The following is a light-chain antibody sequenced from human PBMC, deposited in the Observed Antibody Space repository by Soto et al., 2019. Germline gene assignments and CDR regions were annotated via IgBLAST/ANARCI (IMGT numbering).Light chain of an antibody. CDR1: SSNIGAGYD. J-gene: IGLJ1*01. Sequence: QSVLTQPPSVSGAPGQRVTISCTGSSSNIGAGYDVHWYQQLPGTAPKLLIYGSSNRPSGVPDRFSGSKSGTSASLAITGRQSEDEADYYCQSYDSSLSGYVFGTGTKVTFL. CDR3: QSYDSSLSGYV. V-gene: IGLV1-40*01. CDR2: GSS.